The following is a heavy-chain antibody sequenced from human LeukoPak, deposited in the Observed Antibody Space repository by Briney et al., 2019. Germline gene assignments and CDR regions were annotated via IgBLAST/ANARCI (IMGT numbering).Heavy chain of an antibody. D-gene: IGHD3-22*01. CDR3: ARCYDSSGYYSHYHMDV. CDR2: ISTSGSTI. J-gene: IGHJ6*03. CDR1: GFTFSDYY. V-gene: IGHV3-11*04. Sequence: GGSLRLSCAASGFTFSDYYMSWIRQAPGKGLEWVSYISTSGSTIYYADSVKGRFTISRDNAKNSLYLQMNSLRAEDTAVYYCARCYDSSGYYSHYHMDVWGKGTTVTVS.